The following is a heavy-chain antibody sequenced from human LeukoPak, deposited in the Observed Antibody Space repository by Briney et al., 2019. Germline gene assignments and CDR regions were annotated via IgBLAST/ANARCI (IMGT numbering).Heavy chain of an antibody. Sequence: GASVKVSCKASGYTFTGYYMHWVRQAPGQGLEWMGWINPNSGGTNYAQKFQGRVTITSDTSISTAYMELSRLRSDDTAVYYCAQGYCSSTSCYTLDYWGQGTLVTVSS. V-gene: IGHV1-2*02. CDR3: AQGYCSSTSCYTLDY. CDR1: GYTFTGYY. J-gene: IGHJ4*02. D-gene: IGHD2-2*02. CDR2: INPNSGGT.